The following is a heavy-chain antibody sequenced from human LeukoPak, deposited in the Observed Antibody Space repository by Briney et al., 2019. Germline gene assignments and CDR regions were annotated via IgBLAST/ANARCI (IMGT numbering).Heavy chain of an antibody. CDR1: GFTFSNAW. J-gene: IGHJ5*02. CDR2: IKSKTDGGTT. V-gene: IGHV3-15*01. D-gene: IGHD6-19*01. CDR3: TTDPSSGWYVYNWFDP. Sequence: GGSLRLSCAASGFTFSNAWMSWVRQAPGKGLEWVGRIKSKTDGGTTDYAAPVKGRFTISRDDSKNTLYLQMNSLKTEDTAVYYCTTDPSSGWYVYNWFDPWGQGTLVTVSS.